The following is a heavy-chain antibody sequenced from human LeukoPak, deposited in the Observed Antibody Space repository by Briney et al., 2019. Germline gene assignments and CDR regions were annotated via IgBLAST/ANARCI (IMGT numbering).Heavy chain of an antibody. V-gene: IGHV3-23*01. D-gene: IGHD3-22*01. CDR2: ISGSGGST. CDR1: GFTFSSYG. CDR3: AKEGKYYYDSIGWFTSVFGATGADFGVTNYYFDY. J-gene: IGHJ4*02. Sequence: PGGTPRLSCAASGFTFSSYGMSWVRQAPGKGLEWVSAISGSGGSTYYADSVKGRFTISRDNSKNTLYLQMNSLRAEDTAVYYCAKEGKYYYDSIGWFTSVFGATGADFGVTNYYFDYWGKGTLVTVSS.